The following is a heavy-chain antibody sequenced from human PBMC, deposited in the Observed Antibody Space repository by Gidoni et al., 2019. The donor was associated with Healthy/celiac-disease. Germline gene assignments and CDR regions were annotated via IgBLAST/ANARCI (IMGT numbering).Heavy chain of an antibody. D-gene: IGHD6-19*01. V-gene: IGHV3-73*02. CDR3: TRLRIAVAGTFGDFDY. CDR2: IRSKANSDAT. CDR1: GFTFSGSA. Sequence: EVQLVESGGGLVQPGGSLKLSCAASGFTFSGSAMHWVRQASGKGLEWVGSIRSKANSDATADAASVKGRFTISRDDSKNTAYLQMNSLKTEDTAVYYCTRLRIAVAGTFGDFDYWGQGTLVTVSS. J-gene: IGHJ4*02.